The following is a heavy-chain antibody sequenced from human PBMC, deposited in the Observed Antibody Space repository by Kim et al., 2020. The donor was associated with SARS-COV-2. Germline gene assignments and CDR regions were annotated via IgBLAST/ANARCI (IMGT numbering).Heavy chain of an antibody. CDR1: GGTFSSYA. CDR3: EIRFTIFGAPYGYGGMDV. J-gene: IGHJ6*02. CDR2: IIPIFGTA. V-gene: IGHV1-69*13. D-gene: IGHD3-3*01. Sequence: SVKVSCKASGGTFSSYAISWVRQAPGQGLEWMGGIIPIFGTANYAQKFQGRVTITADESTSTAYMELSSLRSEDTAVYYCEIRFTIFGAPYGYGGMDVWGQGTTVTVSS.